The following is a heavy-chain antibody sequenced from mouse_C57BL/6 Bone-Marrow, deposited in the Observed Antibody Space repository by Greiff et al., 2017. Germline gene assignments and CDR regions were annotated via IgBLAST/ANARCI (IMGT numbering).Heavy chain of an antibody. V-gene: IGHV5-15*01. Sequence: EVHLVESGGGLVQPGGSLKLSCAASGFTFSDYGMAWVRQAPRKGPEWVAFISNLAYSIYYADTVTGRFTISRENAKNTLYLEMSSLRSEDTAMYYCARYDYDGYARDYWGQGTSVTVSS. D-gene: IGHD2-4*01. CDR2: ISNLAYSI. CDR3: ARYDYDGYARDY. J-gene: IGHJ4*01. CDR1: GFTFSDYG.